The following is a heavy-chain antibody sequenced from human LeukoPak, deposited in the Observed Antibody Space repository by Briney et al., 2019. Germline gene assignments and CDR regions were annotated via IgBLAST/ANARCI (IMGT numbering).Heavy chain of an antibody. D-gene: IGHD1-1*01. CDR3: ARGGTAGTPRDFDI. V-gene: IGHV5-51*01. CDR1: GYSFTSYW. CDR2: IYPGDFDT. Sequence: GESLKISCXGSGYSFTSYWIAWVRQMPGEGLEWMGIIYPGDFDTRYSPSFQGQVTIAADKSITTAFLQWSSLKASDTAMYYCARGGTAGTPRDFDIWGRGTMVTVSS. J-gene: IGHJ3*02.